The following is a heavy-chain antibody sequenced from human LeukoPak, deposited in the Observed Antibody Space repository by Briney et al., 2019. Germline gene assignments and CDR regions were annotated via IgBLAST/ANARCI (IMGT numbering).Heavy chain of an antibody. CDR1: GGSISSGGYY. CDR2: IYYSGST. Sequence: SETLSLTCTVSGGSISSGGYYWSWIRQHPGKGLEWIGYIYYSGSTYYNPSLKSRVTISVDTSKNQFSLKLSSVTAADTAVYYCARDWDGSSAFDIWGQGTMVTVSS. V-gene: IGHV4-31*03. CDR3: ARDWDGSSAFDI. D-gene: IGHD3-22*01. J-gene: IGHJ3*02.